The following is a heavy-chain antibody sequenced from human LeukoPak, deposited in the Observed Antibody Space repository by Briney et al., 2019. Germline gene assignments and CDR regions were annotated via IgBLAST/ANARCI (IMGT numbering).Heavy chain of an antibody. J-gene: IGHJ4*02. CDR2: MNPNSGNT. D-gene: IGHD2-15*01. CDR3: ARGRAKRCSGGSCYFDY. V-gene: IGHV1-8*03. Sequence: EASVKVPCKASGYTFTSYDINWVRQATGQGLERMGWMNPNSGNTGYAQKFQGRVTITRNTSISTAYMELSSLRSEDTAVYYCARGRAKRCSGGSCYFDYWGQGTLVTVSS. CDR1: GYTFTSYD.